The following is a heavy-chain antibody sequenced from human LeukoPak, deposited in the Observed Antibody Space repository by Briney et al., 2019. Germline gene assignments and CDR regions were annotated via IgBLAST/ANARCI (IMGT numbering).Heavy chain of an antibody. V-gene: IGHV3-33*01. D-gene: IGHD3-10*01. CDR3: AREVLMGPRYFDY. J-gene: IGHJ4*02. Sequence: GGSLRLSCAASGFTFSSYGMHWVRQAPGKGLEWVAVIWYDGSNKYYADSVKGRFTISRDNSKNSLYLQMNSLRAEDTAVYYCAREVLMGPRYFDYWGQGTLVTVSS. CDR2: IWYDGSNK. CDR1: GFTFSSYG.